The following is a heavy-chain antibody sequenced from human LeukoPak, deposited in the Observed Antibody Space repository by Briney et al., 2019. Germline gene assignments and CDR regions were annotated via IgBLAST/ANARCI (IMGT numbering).Heavy chain of an antibody. CDR3: ARDESPENRWLNQNHGMDV. Sequence: ASVKVSCKASGYTFTNYYMHWVRQAPGQGLEWMGIINPSGGSTSYAQKFQGRVTMTRDTSTSTVYMELSSLRSEDTAVYYCARDESPENRWLNQNHGMDVWGQGTTVTVSS. J-gene: IGHJ6*02. V-gene: IGHV1-46*01. D-gene: IGHD5-24*01. CDR1: GYTFTNYY. CDR2: INPSGGST.